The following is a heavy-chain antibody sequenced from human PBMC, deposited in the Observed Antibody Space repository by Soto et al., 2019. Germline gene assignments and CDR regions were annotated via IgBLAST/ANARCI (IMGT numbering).Heavy chain of an antibody. D-gene: IGHD1-1*01. CDR1: GFTFSSYS. J-gene: IGHJ4*02. V-gene: IGHV3-48*04. Sequence: GGSLRLSCAASGFTFSSYSMNWVRQAPGKGLEWVSYISSSSSTIYYADSVKGRFTISRDNAKNSLYLQMNSLRAEDTAVYYCASLRRNPDYYFDYWGQGTLVTVSS. CDR3: ASLRRNPDYYFDY. CDR2: ISSSSSTI.